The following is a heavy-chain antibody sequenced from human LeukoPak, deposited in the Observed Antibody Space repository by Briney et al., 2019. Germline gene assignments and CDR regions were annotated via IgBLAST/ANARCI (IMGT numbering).Heavy chain of an antibody. V-gene: IGHV4-61*01. CDR3: ARGPYYDFWSGYYMSHYYYYMDV. CDR1: GGSISSSSYY. J-gene: IGHJ6*03. Sequence: PSETQSLTCTVSGGSISSSSYYWSWIRQPPGKGLEWIGYIYYSGSTNYNPSLKSRVPISVDTSKNQFSLKLSSVTAADTAVYYCARGPYYDFWSGYYMSHYYYYMDVWGKGTTVTVSS. CDR2: IYYSGST. D-gene: IGHD3-3*01.